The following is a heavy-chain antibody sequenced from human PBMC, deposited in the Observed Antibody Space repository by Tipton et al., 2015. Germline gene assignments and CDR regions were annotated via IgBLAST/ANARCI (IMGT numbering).Heavy chain of an antibody. CDR3: ARESVGGGLAAFDI. Sequence: LSLTCAASGFTFSSSMHWVRQTTGKGLEWVSAIGTAGDTYYAGSVKGRFTISREDAKNSLYLQMNSLRAGDTAVYYSARESVGGGLAAFDIWGQGTMVTVSS. CDR2: IGTAGDT. J-gene: IGHJ3*02. CDR1: GFTFSSS. V-gene: IGHV3-13*01. D-gene: IGHD3-16*01.